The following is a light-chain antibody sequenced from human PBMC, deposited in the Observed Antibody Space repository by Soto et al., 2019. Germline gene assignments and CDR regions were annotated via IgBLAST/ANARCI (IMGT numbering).Light chain of an antibody. CDR3: QQYNNLPWT. Sequence: EIVITQSPSALSVSPAERETLYCRASQSVATTLAWYQQKPGPPPRLLIYGASTRATGIPARFSGSGSGTEFTLTICSLQSVDFAVYSCQQYNNLPWTFCQGTKVDIK. CDR2: GAS. CDR1: QSVATT. J-gene: IGKJ1*01. V-gene: IGKV3-15*01.